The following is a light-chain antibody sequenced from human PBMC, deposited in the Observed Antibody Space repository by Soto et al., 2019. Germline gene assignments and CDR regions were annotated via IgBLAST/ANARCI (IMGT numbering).Light chain of an antibody. Sequence: QSALTQPASVSGSPGQSITISCTGTSSDVGGYNSVSWYQQHPGKAPKLVIYEVTNRASGISNRFSGSKSGNTASLTISGLQAEDEADYYCSSYTSSSTRVFGTGTKVTVL. J-gene: IGLJ1*01. CDR1: SSDVGGYNS. CDR2: EVT. CDR3: SSYTSSSTRV. V-gene: IGLV2-14*01.